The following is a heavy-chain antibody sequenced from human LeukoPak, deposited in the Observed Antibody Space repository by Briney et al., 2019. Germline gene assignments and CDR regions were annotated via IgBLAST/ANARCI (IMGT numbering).Heavy chain of an antibody. Sequence: GGSLRLSCTAFGFTFDDYTMHWVRQAPGKGLERVSLISWDGGSTYYTDSVKGRFTVSRDNSKNSLYLQMNSLRTEDTALYYCAKAAVSSTVPTYYFDYWGQGTLVTVSS. CDR1: GFTFDDYT. CDR2: ISWDGGST. D-gene: IGHD4-17*01. V-gene: IGHV3-43*01. J-gene: IGHJ4*02. CDR3: AKAAVSSTVPTYYFDY.